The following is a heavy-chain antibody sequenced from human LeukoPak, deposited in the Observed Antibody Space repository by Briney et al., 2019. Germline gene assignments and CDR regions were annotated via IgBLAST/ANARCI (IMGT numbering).Heavy chain of an antibody. J-gene: IGHJ4*02. CDR1: GGSISSSSYY. D-gene: IGHD2-15*01. V-gene: IGHV4-39*02. CDR3: ARDREGLYYFDY. Sequence: SETLSLTCTVSGGSISSSSYYWGWIRQPPGKGLEWIGSIFFSGGTSYNPSLKSRVTIFVDTSKNQFSLKLSSVTAADTAVYYCARDREGLYYFDYWGQGTLVTVSS. CDR2: IFFSGGT.